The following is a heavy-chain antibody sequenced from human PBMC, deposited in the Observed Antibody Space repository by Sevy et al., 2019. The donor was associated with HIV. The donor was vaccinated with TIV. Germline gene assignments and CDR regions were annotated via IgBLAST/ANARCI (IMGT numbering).Heavy chain of an antibody. J-gene: IGHJ6*03. CDR2: ISGSGSRT. Sequence: GGSLRLSCAVSGFSFDSYGMTWVRQAPGKGLEWVSGISGSGSRTYYADSVKGRFIISRDNSKNTLDLQMNSLRSEDTDIYYCAKGGGSHYDPDEIGYYFYYYNMDVWGKGTTVTVSS. V-gene: IGHV3-23*01. D-gene: IGHD3-16*01. CDR3: AKGGGSHYDPDEIGYYFYYYNMDV. CDR1: GFSFDSYG.